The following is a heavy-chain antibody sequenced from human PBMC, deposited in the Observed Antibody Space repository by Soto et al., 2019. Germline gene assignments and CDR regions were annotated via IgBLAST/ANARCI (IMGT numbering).Heavy chain of an antibody. Sequence: QVQLVQSGAEVKKPGASVKVSCTFTSYDINWVRQATGQGLEWMGWMNPNSGNTRYAQKFQGRVTMTRNTSNFTAYMELSSLRSEDTAVYYCARGPGSSDWRFSYYSMDVWGQGTTVTVSS. V-gene: IGHV1-8*01. J-gene: IGHJ6*02. CDR2: MNPNSGNT. CDR3: ARGPGSSDWRFSYYSMDV. CDR1: FTSYD. D-gene: IGHD6-19*01.